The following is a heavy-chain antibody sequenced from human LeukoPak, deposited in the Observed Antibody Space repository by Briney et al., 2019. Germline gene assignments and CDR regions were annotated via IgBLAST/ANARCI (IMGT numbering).Heavy chain of an antibody. Sequence: PGGSLRLSCAASGFTFSSYVMSWVRQAPGRGLEWVSSITGSGGTTYYADSVKGRFTISRGNSENTLYLQMNSLRAEDTAVYYCAKDRSSGSYWGDVDYWGQGTLVTVSS. V-gene: IGHV3-23*01. J-gene: IGHJ4*02. D-gene: IGHD1-26*01. CDR2: ITGSGGTT. CDR1: GFTFSSYV. CDR3: AKDRSSGSYWGDVDY.